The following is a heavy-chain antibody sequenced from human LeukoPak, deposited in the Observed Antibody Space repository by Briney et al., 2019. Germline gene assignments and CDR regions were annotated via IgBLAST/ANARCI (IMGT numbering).Heavy chain of an antibody. CDR3: ARMGYYDSSGAV. J-gene: IGHJ6*04. Sequence: PSETLSLTCAVYGGSFSGYYWSWIRQPPGKGLEWIGEINHSGSTNYNPSLKSRVTISVDTSKNQFSLKLSSVTAADTAVYYCARMGYYDSSGAVWGKGTTVTVSS. CDR2: INHSGST. V-gene: IGHV4-34*01. D-gene: IGHD3-22*01. CDR1: GGSFSGYY.